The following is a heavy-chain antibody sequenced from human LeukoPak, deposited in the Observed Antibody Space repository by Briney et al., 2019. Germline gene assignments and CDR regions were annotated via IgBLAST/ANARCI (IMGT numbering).Heavy chain of an antibody. CDR1: GGSISGGTYY. CDR2: IYTSGST. V-gene: IGHV4-61*02. CDR3: ARDGTCSSTSCLRGDYYYMDV. Sequence: SQTLSLTCTVSGGSISGGTYYWSWIRQPAGKGLEWIGRIYTSGSTNYNPSLKSRVTISVDTSKNQFSLKLSSVTAADTAVYYCARDGTCSSTSCLRGDYYYMDVWGKGTTVTVSS. J-gene: IGHJ6*03. D-gene: IGHD2-2*01.